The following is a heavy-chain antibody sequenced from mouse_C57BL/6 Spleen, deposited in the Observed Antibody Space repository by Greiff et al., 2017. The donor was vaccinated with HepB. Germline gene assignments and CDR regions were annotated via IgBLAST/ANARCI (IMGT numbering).Heavy chain of an antibody. CDR3: VKAVSSGSSYTWFAY. Sequence: EVKLMESGGGLVQPGASLRLSCAASGFTFNDYQMSWVRQAPGKAPEWLALIRNKANGYTTEYTASVKGRFTISRDNSQNILYLLMNTLRAEDSATYYCVKAVSSGSSYTWFAYWGQGTLVTVSA. D-gene: IGHD1-1*01. J-gene: IGHJ3*01. CDR1: GFTFNDYQ. CDR2: IRNKANGYTT. V-gene: IGHV7-4*01.